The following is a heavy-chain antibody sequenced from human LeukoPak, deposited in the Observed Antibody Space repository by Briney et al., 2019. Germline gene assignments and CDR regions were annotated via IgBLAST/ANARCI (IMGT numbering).Heavy chain of an antibody. CDR3: ARGRYYGSGSYYLVRYYYMDV. V-gene: IGHV1-8*01. D-gene: IGHD3-10*01. J-gene: IGHJ6*03. CDR1: GYTFTSYD. CDR2: MNPNSGNT. Sequence: ASVKVSCKASGYTFTSYDINWVRQATGQGLEWMGWMNPNSGNTGYAQKFQGRVTMTRNTSISTAYMELSSLRSEDTAVYYCARGRYYGSGSYYLVRYYYMDVWGKGTTVTISS.